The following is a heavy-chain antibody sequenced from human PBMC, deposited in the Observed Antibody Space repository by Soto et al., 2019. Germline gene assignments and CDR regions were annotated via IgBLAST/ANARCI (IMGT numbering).Heavy chain of an antibody. V-gene: IGHV4-59*01. D-gene: IGHD5-18*01. J-gene: IGHJ4*02. CDR1: GGSISSYY. CDR2: IYYSGST. Sequence: PSETLSLTCTVSGGSISSYYWSWIRQPPGKGLEWIGYIYYSGSTNYNPSLKSRVTISVDTSKNQFSLKLSSVTAADTAVYYCERGGDTAPAYYFDYWGQGTLVTVSS. CDR3: ERGGDTAPAYYFDY.